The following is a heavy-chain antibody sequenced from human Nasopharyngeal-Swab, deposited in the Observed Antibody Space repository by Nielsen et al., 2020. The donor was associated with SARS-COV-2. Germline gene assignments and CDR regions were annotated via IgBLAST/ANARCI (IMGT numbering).Heavy chain of an antibody. D-gene: IGHD3-22*01. J-gene: IGHJ4*02. CDR3: ARAYDTSDDC. Sequence: GESLKISCAASGFTFSSYAMHWVRQAPGKGLEWVAAISYDGSNKYYADSVKGRFTISRDNSKNTLYLQMNSLRVEDTAMYYCARAYDTSDDCWGQGTLVTVSS. CDR2: ISYDGSNK. V-gene: IGHV3-30*04. CDR1: GFTFSSYA.